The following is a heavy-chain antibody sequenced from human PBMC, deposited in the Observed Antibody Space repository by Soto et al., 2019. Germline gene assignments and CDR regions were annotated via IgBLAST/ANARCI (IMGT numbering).Heavy chain of an antibody. CDR2: ISGDGTRT. V-gene: IGHV3-23*01. CDR1: GFNFYNYA. Sequence: GGSLSLSCAASGFNFYNYAMTWVRQAPGKGLEWVSGISGDGTRTYYGDSVKGRFTISRDNSKNTVFLQMNSLRAEDTALYYCVKDLRPNRGWFGPWGQGTRGTVSS. J-gene: IGHJ5*02. D-gene: IGHD3-3*01. CDR3: VKDLRPNRGWFGP.